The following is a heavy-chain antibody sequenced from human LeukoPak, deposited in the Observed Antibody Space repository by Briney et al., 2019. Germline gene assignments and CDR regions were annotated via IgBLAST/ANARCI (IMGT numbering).Heavy chain of an antibody. V-gene: IGHV5-51*01. J-gene: IGHJ5*02. CDR3: ARHARSLPDWFDP. D-gene: IGHD1-14*01. CDR1: GYSFTTYW. CDR2: IYPGDSDT. Sequence: GESLKISCKGSGYSFTTYWIGWVRQMPGKGLEWMGIIYPGDSDTRYSPSFQGQVTISADKSISTAYLQWSSLKASDTAMYYCARHARSLPDWFDPWGQGTLVTVSS.